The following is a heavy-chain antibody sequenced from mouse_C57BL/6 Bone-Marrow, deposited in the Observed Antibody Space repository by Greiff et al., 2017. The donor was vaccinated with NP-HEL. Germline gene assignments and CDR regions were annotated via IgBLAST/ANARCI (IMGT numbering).Heavy chain of an antibody. CDR1: GFTFSDYY. CDR2: ISNGGGSP. CDR3: ARRDYPYYAMDY. Sequence: EVMLVESGGGLVQPGGSLKLSCAASGFTFSDYYMYWVRQTPEKRLEWVAYISNGGGSPYYPDTVKGRFTISRDNAKNTLYLQMSRLKSEDTAMYYCARRDYPYYAMDYWGQGTSVTVSS. D-gene: IGHD2-4*01. V-gene: IGHV5-12*01. J-gene: IGHJ4*01.